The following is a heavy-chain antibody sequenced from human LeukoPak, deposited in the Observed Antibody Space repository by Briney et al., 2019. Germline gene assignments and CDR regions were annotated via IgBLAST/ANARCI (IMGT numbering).Heavy chain of an antibody. CDR3: ARGPSVLLWFGEPNRFDY. D-gene: IGHD3-10*01. J-gene: IGHJ4*02. Sequence: ASVKVSCKASGYTFTSYAMHWVRQAPGQRLEWMGWINAGNGNTNYAQKLQGRVTMTTDTSTSTAYMELRSLRSDDTAVYYCARGPSVLLWFGEPNRFDYWGQGTLVTVSS. CDR1: GYTFTSYA. CDR2: INAGNGNT. V-gene: IGHV1-3*01.